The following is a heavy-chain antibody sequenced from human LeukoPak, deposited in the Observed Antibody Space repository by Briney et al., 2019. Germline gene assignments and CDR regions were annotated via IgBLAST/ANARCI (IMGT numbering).Heavy chain of an antibody. Sequence: SETLSLTCTVSGGSISSSSYYWGWIRQPPGKGLEWIGSIYYSGSPYYNPSLKSRVTISVDTSKNQFSLKLSSVTAADTAVYYCARDLSGGWYGLSAFDIWGQGTMVTVSS. CDR3: ARDLSGGWYGLSAFDI. V-gene: IGHV4-39*02. CDR2: IYYSGSP. J-gene: IGHJ3*02. D-gene: IGHD6-19*01. CDR1: GGSISSSSYY.